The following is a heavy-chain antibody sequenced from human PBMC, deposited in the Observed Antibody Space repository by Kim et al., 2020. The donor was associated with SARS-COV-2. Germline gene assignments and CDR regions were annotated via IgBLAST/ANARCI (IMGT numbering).Heavy chain of an antibody. CDR3: AKVVDYCEFSDAFDI. J-gene: IGHJ3*02. Sequence: GGSLRLSCAASGFTFDDYAMHWVRQAPGKGLEWVSGISWNSGSIGYADSVKGRFTISRDNAKNSLYLQMNSLRAEDTALYYCAKVVDYCEFSDAFDIWGQGTMVTVSS. V-gene: IGHV3-9*01. CDR1: GFTFDDYA. CDR2: ISWNSGSI. D-gene: IGHD4-17*01.